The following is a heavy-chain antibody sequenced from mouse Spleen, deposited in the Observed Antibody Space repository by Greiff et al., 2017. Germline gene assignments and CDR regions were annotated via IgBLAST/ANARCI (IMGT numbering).Heavy chain of an antibody. CDR3: ANYYYGSSLAY. J-gene: IGHJ3*01. CDR2: INPSSGYT. V-gene: IGHV1-7*01. Sequence: QVQLQQSGAELAKPGASVKLSCKASGYTLTSYWMHWVKQRPGQGLEWIGYINPSSGYTKYNQKFKDKATLTADKSSSTAYMQLSSLTYEDSAVYYCANYYYGSSLAYWGQGTLVTVSA. D-gene: IGHD1-1*01. CDR1: GYTLTSYW.